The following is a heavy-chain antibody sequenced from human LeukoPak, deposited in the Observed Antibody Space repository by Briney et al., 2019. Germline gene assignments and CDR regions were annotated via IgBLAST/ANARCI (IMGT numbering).Heavy chain of an antibody. CDR1: GGSISSYY. J-gene: IGHJ4*02. Sequence: PSETLSLTCTVSGGSISSYYWSWIRQPPGKGLEWIGHIYYNGSTNYNPSLKSRVTISVDTSKNQFSLKLSSVTAADTAVYYCAREARIAVAGTFLDYWGQGTLVTVSS. CDR3: AREARIAVAGTFLDY. D-gene: IGHD6-19*01. V-gene: IGHV4-59*12. CDR2: IYYNGST.